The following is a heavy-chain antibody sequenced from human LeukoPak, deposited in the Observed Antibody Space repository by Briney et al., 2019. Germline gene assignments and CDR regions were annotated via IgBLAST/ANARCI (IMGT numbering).Heavy chain of an antibody. CDR1: GGSSSSYY. CDR2: TYYSGST. CDR3: ARTPAAGYYYYYYMDV. J-gene: IGHJ6*03. Sequence: SETLSLTCPVSGGSSSSYYWSWIRPPPGKGLEWIGYTYYSGSTKYNPSIKSRVTISVDTSKNQFSLQLSSVTAADTAVYYCARTPAAGYYYYYYMDVWGKGTTVTVSS. D-gene: IGHD6-25*01. V-gene: IGHV4-59*01.